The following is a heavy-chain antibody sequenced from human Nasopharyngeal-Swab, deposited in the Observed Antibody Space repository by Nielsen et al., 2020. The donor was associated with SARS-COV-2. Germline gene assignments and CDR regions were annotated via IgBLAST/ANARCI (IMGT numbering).Heavy chain of an antibody. D-gene: IGHD2-15*01. CDR3: VKDRGAHSVVVVAAS. CDR2: ISYDGSNK. J-gene: IGHJ4*02. Sequence: GESLKTSCAASGFTFSSYGMHWVRQAPGKGLEWVAVISYDGSNKYYADSVKGRFTISRDNSKNTLNLQMSSLRAEDTAVYYCVKDRGAHSVVVVAASWGQGTLVTVSS. CDR1: GFTFSSYG. V-gene: IGHV3-30*18.